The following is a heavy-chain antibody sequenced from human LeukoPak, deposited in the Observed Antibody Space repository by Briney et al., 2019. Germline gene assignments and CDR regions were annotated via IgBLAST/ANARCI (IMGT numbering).Heavy chain of an antibody. CDR1: GFTFSHYA. CDR2: ISGSGGSA. J-gene: IGHJ4*02. Sequence: GSLRLSCAASGFTFSHYAMNWVRQAPGKGLEWVSAISGSGGSAYYADSMKGQFIISRDNSKNTLYLQMNSPRAEDTAVYYCAKDLLRGSTGGFDYWGQGTLVTVSS. D-gene: IGHD2-2*01. V-gene: IGHV3-23*01. CDR3: AKDLLRGSTGGFDY.